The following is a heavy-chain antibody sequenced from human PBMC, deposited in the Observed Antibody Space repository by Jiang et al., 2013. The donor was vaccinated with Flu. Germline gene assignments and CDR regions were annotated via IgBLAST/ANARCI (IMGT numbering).Heavy chain of an antibody. V-gene: IGHV4-34*01. CDR1: GGSFSGYY. D-gene: IGHD2-8*02. J-gene: IGHJ4*02. Sequence: LLKPSETLSLTCAVYGGSFSGYYWSWIRQPPGKGLEWIGEINHSGSTNYNPSLKSRVTISVDTSKNQFSLKLSSVTAADTAVYYCARGWSRASLWGQGTLVTVSS. CDR2: INHSGST. CDR3: ARGWSRASL.